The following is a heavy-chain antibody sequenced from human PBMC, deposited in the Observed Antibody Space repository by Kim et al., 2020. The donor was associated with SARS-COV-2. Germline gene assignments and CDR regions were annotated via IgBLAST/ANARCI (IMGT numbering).Heavy chain of an antibody. D-gene: IGHD5-18*01. CDR3: TSWIQPTDY. Sequence: GSLRLSCAASGFTFSGSAIQWIRQASGKGLEWVGRIRGKANSYATAYAASVKGRFTISRDDSKNTAYLQMNSLKTEDTAVYYCTSWIQPTDYWGQGTLVTVSS. CDR1: GFTFSGSA. J-gene: IGHJ4*02. V-gene: IGHV3-73*01. CDR2: IRGKANSYAT.